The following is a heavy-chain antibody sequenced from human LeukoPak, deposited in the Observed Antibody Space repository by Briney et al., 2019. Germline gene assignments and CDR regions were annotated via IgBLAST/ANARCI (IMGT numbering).Heavy chain of an antibody. CDR1: GGSFSGYY. CDR3: ARDYWNYGGYFDY. J-gene: IGHJ4*02. CDR2: IYYSGST. V-gene: IGHV4-59*01. Sequence: SETLSLTCAVYGGSFSGYYWTWIRQPPGKGLEWIGYIYYSGSTNYNPSLKSRITISVDTSKNQFSLKLSSVTAADTAMYYCARDYWNYGGYFDYWGQGTLVTVSS. D-gene: IGHD1-7*01.